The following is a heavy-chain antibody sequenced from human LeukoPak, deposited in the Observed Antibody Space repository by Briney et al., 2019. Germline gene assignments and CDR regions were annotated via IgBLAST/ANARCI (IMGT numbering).Heavy chain of an antibody. D-gene: IGHD4-17*01. CDR1: GFTFSSYA. J-gene: IGHJ3*02. V-gene: IGHV3-30*04. Sequence: PGGSLRLSCAASGFTFSSYATHWVRQAPGKGLEWVAVISYDGSNKYYADSVKGRFTISRDNSKNTLYLQMNSLRAGDTAVYYCANVYGDSLGVNAFDIWGQGTMVTVSS. CDR3: ANVYGDSLGVNAFDI. CDR2: ISYDGSNK.